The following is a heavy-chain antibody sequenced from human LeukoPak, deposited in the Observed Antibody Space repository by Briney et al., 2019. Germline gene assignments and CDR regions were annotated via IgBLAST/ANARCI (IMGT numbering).Heavy chain of an antibody. D-gene: IGHD5-18*01. V-gene: IGHV1-2*02. Sequence: ASEKVSCKASGYTFTSYGISWVRQAPGQGLEWMGWINPNSGGTNYAQKFQGRVTMTRDTSISTAYMELSRLRSDDTAVYYCARGRATAIDYWGQGTLVTVSS. CDR2: INPNSGGT. J-gene: IGHJ4*02. CDR1: GYTFTSYG. CDR3: ARGRATAIDY.